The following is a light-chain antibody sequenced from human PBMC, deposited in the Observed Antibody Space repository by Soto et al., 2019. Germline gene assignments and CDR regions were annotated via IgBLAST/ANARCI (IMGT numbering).Light chain of an antibody. CDR3: CSYTSSRTYV. CDR2: EVS. Sequence: QSALTQPASVSGSPGQSITISCTGTSSDVGGYNYVSWYQQHPGKAPKLIIYEVSNRPSEISNRFSGSKSGNTASLTISGLQAEDEADYYCCSYTSSRTYVFGTGTKLTVL. V-gene: IGLV2-14*01. J-gene: IGLJ1*01. CDR1: SSDVGGYNY.